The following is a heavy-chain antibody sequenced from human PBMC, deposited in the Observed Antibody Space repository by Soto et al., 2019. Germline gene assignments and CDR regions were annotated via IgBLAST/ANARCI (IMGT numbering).Heavy chain of an antibody. J-gene: IGHJ4*02. Sequence: GGSLRLSCAASGFSFSSYAMSWVRQAPGKGLEWVSAISGSGGSTYYADSVKGRFTISRDNSKNTLYLQMNSLRAEDTAVYYCAKDRGYGEVAYWGQGTLVTVSS. CDR2: ISGSGGST. D-gene: IGHD4-17*01. V-gene: IGHV3-23*01. CDR1: GFSFSSYA. CDR3: AKDRGYGEVAY.